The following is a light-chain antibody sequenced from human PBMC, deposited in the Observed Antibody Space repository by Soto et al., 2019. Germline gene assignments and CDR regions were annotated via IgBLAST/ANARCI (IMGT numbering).Light chain of an antibody. Sequence: DIQMTQSPSSLSASVGDRVTITCRASQSISSYLTCYQQKPGKAPKLLIYAESSLKSGVPSRFSGSGSGTDFTLTISSLQPEDFATYYCQPSYSTPYTFGQGTKLEIK. CDR3: QPSYSTPYT. CDR1: QSISSY. V-gene: IGKV1-39*01. CDR2: AES. J-gene: IGKJ2*01.